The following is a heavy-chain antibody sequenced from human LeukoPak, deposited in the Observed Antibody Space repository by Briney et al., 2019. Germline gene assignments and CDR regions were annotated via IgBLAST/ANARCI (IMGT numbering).Heavy chain of an antibody. V-gene: IGHV1-8*01. CDR2: MKPNSGNT. Sequence: ASVKVSCKASGYTFTSYDINWVRQATGQGLEWMGWMKPNSGNTGYAQKFQGRVTMTRNTSISTAYMELSSLRSEDTAVYYCARGLDGYKKFDAFDIWGQGTMVTVSS. J-gene: IGHJ3*02. CDR1: GYTFTSYD. D-gene: IGHD5-24*01. CDR3: ARGLDGYKKFDAFDI.